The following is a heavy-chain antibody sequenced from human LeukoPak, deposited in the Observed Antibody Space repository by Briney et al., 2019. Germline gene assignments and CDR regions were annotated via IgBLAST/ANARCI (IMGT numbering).Heavy chain of an antibody. Sequence: ASVKVSCKASGGTFSSYAISWVRQAPGKGLEWMGGFDPEDGETIYAQKFRGRVTMTEDTSTDTAYMELSSLRSEDTAVYYCATGRLVGAELQDWGQGTLVTVSS. V-gene: IGHV1-24*01. CDR3: ATGRLVGAELQD. J-gene: IGHJ1*01. CDR1: GGTFSSYA. D-gene: IGHD1-26*01. CDR2: FDPEDGET.